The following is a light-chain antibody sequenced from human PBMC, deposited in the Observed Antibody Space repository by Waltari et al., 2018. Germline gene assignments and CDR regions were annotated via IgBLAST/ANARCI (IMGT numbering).Light chain of an antibody. CDR2: DTS. CDR3: QQRRNWPLT. CDR1: QSVDMY. J-gene: IGKJ4*01. V-gene: IGKV3-11*01. Sequence: EIVLTQSPATLPLSPGERATLSCRASQSVDMYLPWYQQRPGQAPSLLIYDTSNRATDIPARFSGSGSETDFSLTISSLEPEDVAVYYCQQRRNWPLTFGGGTKVEIK.